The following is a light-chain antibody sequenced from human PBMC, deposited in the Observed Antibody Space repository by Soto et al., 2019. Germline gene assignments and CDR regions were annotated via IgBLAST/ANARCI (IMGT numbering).Light chain of an antibody. Sequence: DVQMTQSPSTLSGSVVDRVTITCRASQTISSWLAWYQQKPGKAPKLLIYKASTLKSGVPSRFSGSGSGTEFTLTISSLQPADFATYYCQHSNSYSEAFGQGTKVDIK. CDR1: QTISSW. J-gene: IGKJ1*01. V-gene: IGKV1-5*03. CDR2: KAS. CDR3: QHSNSYSEA.